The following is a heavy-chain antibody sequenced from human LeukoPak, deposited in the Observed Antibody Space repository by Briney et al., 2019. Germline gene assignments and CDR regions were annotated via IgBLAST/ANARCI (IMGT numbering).Heavy chain of an antibody. D-gene: IGHD6-6*01. V-gene: IGHV3-64*01. CDR1: GFTFSSYA. Sequence: GGSLRLSCAASGFTFSSYAMHWVRQAPGKGLEYVSAISSNGGSTYYANSVKGRFTISRDNSKNTLYLQMGSLRAEDMAVYYCARAPIEYSSSSAYFQHWGQGTLVTVSS. CDR2: ISSNGGST. J-gene: IGHJ1*01. CDR3: ARAPIEYSSSSAYFQH.